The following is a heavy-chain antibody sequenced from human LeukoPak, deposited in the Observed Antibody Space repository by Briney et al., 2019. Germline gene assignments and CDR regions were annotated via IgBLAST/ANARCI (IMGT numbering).Heavy chain of an antibody. V-gene: IGHV4-59*11. D-gene: IGHD5-18*01. CDR2: IYYSGST. J-gene: IGHJ4*02. CDR1: GGSISSHY. Sequence: SETLSLTCTVSGGSISSHYWSWIRQPPGKGLEWIGYIYYSGSTNYNPSLKSRVTISVDTSKNQFSLKLSSVTAADTAVYYCAREGYSYGYFVDYWGQGTLVTVSS. CDR3: AREGYSYGYFVDY.